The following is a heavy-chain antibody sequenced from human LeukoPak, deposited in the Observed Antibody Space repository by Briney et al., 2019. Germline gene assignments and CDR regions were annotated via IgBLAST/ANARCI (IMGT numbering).Heavy chain of an antibody. CDR1: GFTFSNYG. CDR2: IWYDGSKK. Sequence: GGSLRLSCAASGFTFSNYGMLWVRQAPGKGLEWVAVIWYDGSKKYYADSVKGRLTISRDDSKNTLYLQMNSLRAEDTAVYYCARDLCTTTSCLDYWGQGTLVTVSS. J-gene: IGHJ4*02. V-gene: IGHV3-33*01. D-gene: IGHD2-2*01. CDR3: ARDLCTTTSCLDY.